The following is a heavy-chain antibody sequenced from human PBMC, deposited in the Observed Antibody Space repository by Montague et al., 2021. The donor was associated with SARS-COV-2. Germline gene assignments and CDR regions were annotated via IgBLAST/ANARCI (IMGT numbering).Heavy chain of an antibody. CDR2: INHRGST. D-gene: IGHD3-10*01. CDR1: GGSFSGHY. Sequence: SETLSLTCAVYGGSFSGHYWNWIRQPPGKGLEWIGGINHRGSTNNNPSLKSRVTMSVDTSKNQFSLKLSSVTAADTAVYYCARGARQGYGFRLGSFDYWGQGTLVTVSS. J-gene: IGHJ4*02. CDR3: ARGARQGYGFRLGSFDY. V-gene: IGHV4-34*01.